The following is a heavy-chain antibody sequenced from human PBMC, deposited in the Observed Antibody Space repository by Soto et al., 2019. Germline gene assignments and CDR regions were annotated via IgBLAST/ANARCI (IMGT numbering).Heavy chain of an antibody. V-gene: IGHV1-18*04. CDR1: GYTFTNYG. CDR2: ISAYNGKT. J-gene: IGHJ4*02. CDR3: AKSGGAAELLILDY. Sequence: QVQLVQSGVEVKKPGASVKVSCKASGYTFTNYGITWVRQAPGQGLEWMGWISAYNGKTKYSQKLQGRVTMTTDTSTNTIYMELKNLKSDDTAVYYCAKSGGAAELLILDYWGQGTRVTVSS. D-gene: IGHD6-25*01.